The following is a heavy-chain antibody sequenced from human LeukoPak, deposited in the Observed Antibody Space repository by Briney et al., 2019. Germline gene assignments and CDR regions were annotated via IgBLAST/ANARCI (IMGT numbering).Heavy chain of an antibody. D-gene: IGHD6-13*01. CDR3: AKDGQQLVPDFDY. CDR1: GFTFSSYG. CDR2: ISYDGSNK. Sequence: PGRSLRLSCAASGFTFSSYGMHWVRQAPGKGLEWVAVISYDGSNKYYADSVKGRFTISRDNSKNTLYLQMNSLRAEDTAVYYCAKDGQQLVPDFDYWGQGTLVTVSS. J-gene: IGHJ4*02. V-gene: IGHV3-30*18.